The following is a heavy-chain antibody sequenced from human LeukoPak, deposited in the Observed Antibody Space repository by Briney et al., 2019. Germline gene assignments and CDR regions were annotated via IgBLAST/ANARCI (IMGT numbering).Heavy chain of an antibody. Sequence: GGSLRLSCAGSGFTFSSYSMTWVRQAPGMGLVWVSRINEDGTDSMYAESVKGRFTISRDNAKNTVYLQMNSLRAEDTAVYYCARDYVSGSFGPWGQGTLVTVSS. J-gene: IGHJ5*02. CDR2: INEDGTDS. D-gene: IGHD3-10*01. V-gene: IGHV3-74*03. CDR1: GFTFSSYS. CDR3: ARDYVSGSFGP.